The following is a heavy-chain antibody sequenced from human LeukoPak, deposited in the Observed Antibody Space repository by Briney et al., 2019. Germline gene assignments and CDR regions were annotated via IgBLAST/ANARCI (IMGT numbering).Heavy chain of an antibody. CDR3: ATGPPLGIIIMVRGSRPFASPFDY. CDR2: FDPEDGET. J-gene: IGHJ4*02. D-gene: IGHD3-10*01. Sequence: ASVKVSCKVSGYTLTELSMHWVRQAPGKGLEWMGGFDPEDGETIYAQKFQGRVTMTEDTSTDTAYMELSSLRSEDTAVYYCATGPPLGIIIMVRGSRPFASPFDYWGQGALVTVSS. V-gene: IGHV1-24*01. CDR1: GYTLTELS.